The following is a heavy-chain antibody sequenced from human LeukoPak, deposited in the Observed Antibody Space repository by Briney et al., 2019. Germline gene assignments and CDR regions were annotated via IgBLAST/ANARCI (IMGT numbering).Heavy chain of an antibody. CDR2: ISTTSSTI. D-gene: IGHD3-3*01. V-gene: IGHV3-48*04. Sequence: GGSLRLSCTASGFTFSTCSMNWVRQAPGKGLEWLSYISTTSSTIYYADSVKGRFTISRDNAKNSLYLQMNSLRAEDTAVYYCARDLGPAENYDFWSGYYTRGAFDIWGQGTMVTVSS. CDR3: ARDLGPAENYDFWSGYYTRGAFDI. J-gene: IGHJ3*02. CDR1: GFTFSTCS.